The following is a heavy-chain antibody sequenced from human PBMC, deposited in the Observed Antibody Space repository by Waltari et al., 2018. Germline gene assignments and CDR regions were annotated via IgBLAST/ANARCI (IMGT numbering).Heavy chain of an antibody. CDR1: DGPISSGGHY. CDR2: IYYSGST. D-gene: IGHD6-13*01. J-gene: IGHJ4*02. CDR3: ARDDRAAGTGYDY. V-gene: IGHV4-31*03. Sequence: QVQLQESGPGLVKPSQTLSLPCTVSDGPISSGGHYWSWIRQHPGKGLEWIGYIYYSGSTYYNPSLKSRVTISVDTSKNQFSLKLSSVTAADTAVYYCARDDRAAGTGYDYWGQGTLVTVSS.